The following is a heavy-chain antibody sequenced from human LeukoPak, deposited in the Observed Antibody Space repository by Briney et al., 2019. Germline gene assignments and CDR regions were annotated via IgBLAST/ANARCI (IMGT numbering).Heavy chain of an antibody. CDR2: IYHSGST. D-gene: IGHD1-26*01. Sequence: SETLSLTCTVSGYSISSDYYWGWIQQPPGKGLEWIGSIYHSGSTYYNPSLKSPVTISVATSKDQFSLKLSSVTAADTAVYFCARVGIDSGSFADFDYWGQGTLVTVSS. CDR1: GYSISSDYY. J-gene: IGHJ4*02. V-gene: IGHV4-38-2*02. CDR3: ARVGIDSGSFADFDY.